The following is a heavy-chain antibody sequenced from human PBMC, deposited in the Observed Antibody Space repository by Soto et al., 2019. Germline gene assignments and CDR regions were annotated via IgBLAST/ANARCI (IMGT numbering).Heavy chain of an antibody. Sequence: GGSLRLSCAGSGFTFSTYWMSWVRQGPGKGLEWVANIKQDGSETDYVDSVKGRFTISRDNAKNSLYLQLNSLRPEDTAVYYGGAWARGHGFDYWGLGTLVTVSS. D-gene: IGHD3-16*01. J-gene: IGHJ4*02. CDR2: IKQDGSET. CDR3: GAWARGHGFDY. CDR1: GFTFSTYW. V-gene: IGHV3-7*05.